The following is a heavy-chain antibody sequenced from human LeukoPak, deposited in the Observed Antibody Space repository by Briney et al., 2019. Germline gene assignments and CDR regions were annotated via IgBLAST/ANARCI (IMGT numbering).Heavy chain of an antibody. CDR1: GGSFSGYY. CDR3: ARDTVRDGYNTGYYYGMDV. D-gene: IGHD4-17*01. Sequence: SETLSLTCAVYGGSFSGYYWSWIRQPPGKGLEWIGEINHSGSTNYNPSLKSRVTISVDTSKNQFSLKLSSVTAADTAVYYRARDTVRDGYNTGYYYGMDVWGQGTTVTVSS. CDR2: INHSGST. V-gene: IGHV4-34*01. J-gene: IGHJ6*02.